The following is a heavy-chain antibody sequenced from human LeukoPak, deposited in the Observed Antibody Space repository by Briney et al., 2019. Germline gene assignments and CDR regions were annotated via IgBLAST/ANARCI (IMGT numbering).Heavy chain of an antibody. CDR2: VSSNVYST. CDR1: GFTFSTYA. V-gene: IGHV3-64*04. J-gene: IGHJ4*02. Sequence: GGSLRLSCSASGFTFSTYAMHWVRQAPGKGLEYVSSVSSNVYSTHYADSVKGRFTISRDNAKNSLYLQMNRLRGEDKAVYYCETYYYGSGSYPFPFDYWGQGTLVTVSS. CDR3: ETYYYGSGSYPFPFDY. D-gene: IGHD3-10*01.